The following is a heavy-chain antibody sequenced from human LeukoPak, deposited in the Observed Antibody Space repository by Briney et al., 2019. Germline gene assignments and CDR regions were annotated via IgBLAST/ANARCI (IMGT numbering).Heavy chain of an antibody. J-gene: IGHJ4*02. V-gene: IGHV3-30-3*01. CDR3: ARVGATNGALDY. CDR2: ISYDGSNK. Sequence: GGSLRLSCAASGFTFSSYAMHWVRQAPGKGLEWVAVISYDGSNKYYADSVKGRFTISRDNSKNTLYLQMNSLRAEDTAVYYCARVGATNGALDYWGQGTLVTVSS. D-gene: IGHD1-26*01. CDR1: GFTFSSYA.